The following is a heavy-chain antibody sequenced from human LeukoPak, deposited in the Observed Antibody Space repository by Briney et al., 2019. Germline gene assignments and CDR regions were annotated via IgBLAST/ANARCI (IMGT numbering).Heavy chain of an antibody. V-gene: IGHV1-18*01. CDR1: GYTFTSYG. CDR2: ISAYNGNT. J-gene: IGHJ5*02. CDR3: ARGTQYYYDSSGYPRGEINWFDP. D-gene: IGHD3-22*01. Sequence: ASVKVSCKASGYTFTSYGISWVRQAPGQGLEWMGWISAYNGNTNYAQKLQGRVTMTTDTSTSTAYMELRSLRSEDTAVYYCARGTQYYYDSSGYPRGEINWFDPWGQGTLVTVSS.